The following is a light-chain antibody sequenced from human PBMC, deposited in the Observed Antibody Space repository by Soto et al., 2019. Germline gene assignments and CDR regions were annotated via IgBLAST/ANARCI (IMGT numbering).Light chain of an antibody. CDR2: GNS. J-gene: IGLJ2*01. CDR1: SSNIGAGYD. V-gene: IGLV1-40*01. CDR3: QSYDSSLSVV. Sequence: VLTQPPSVSGAPGQRVTISCTGSSSNIGAGYDVHWYQKLPGTAPKLLIYGNSNRPSGVPDRFSGSKSGTSASLAITGLQAEDEADYYCQSYDSSLSVVFGGGTQLTVL.